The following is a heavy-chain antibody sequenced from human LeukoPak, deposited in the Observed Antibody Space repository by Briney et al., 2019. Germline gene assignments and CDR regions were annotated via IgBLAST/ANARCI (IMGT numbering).Heavy chain of an antibody. Sequence: PGGSLRLSCAASGFTFSSYSMNWVRQAPGKGLEWVSYISSRDNTTYYADSVKGRFTISRDNSKNTLYLQMNSLRAEDTAVYYCAKDWDYYGSGSYSDYWGQGTLVTVSS. J-gene: IGHJ4*02. CDR2: ISSRDNTT. V-gene: IGHV3-23*01. CDR1: GFTFSSYS. D-gene: IGHD3-10*01. CDR3: AKDWDYYGSGSYSDY.